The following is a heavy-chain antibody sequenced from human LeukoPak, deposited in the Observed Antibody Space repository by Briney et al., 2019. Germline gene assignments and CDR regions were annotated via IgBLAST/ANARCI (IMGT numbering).Heavy chain of an antibody. V-gene: IGHV3-30*18. D-gene: IGHD2-2*02. CDR1: GFTFSSYG. J-gene: IGHJ4*02. CDR3: AKGRVRRATAIPIDY. CDR2: ISYDGSNK. Sequence: GGSLRLSCAASGFTFSSYGMHWVRQAPGKGLEWVAVISYDGSNKYYAASVKGRFTISRDNSKNTLYLQMNSLRAEDTAVYYCAKGRVRRATAIPIDYWGQGTLVTVSS.